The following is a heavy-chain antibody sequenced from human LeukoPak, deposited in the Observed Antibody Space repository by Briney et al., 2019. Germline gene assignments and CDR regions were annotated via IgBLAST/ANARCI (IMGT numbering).Heavy chain of an antibody. CDR2: ISSSSSYI. V-gene: IGHV3-21*01. CDR3: XXXXXSYSFSIVVGYYYYYMDV. J-gene: IGHJ6*03. D-gene: IGHD2-2*01. CDR1: GFTFSSYN. Sequence: GGSLRLSCAASGFTFSSYNMNWVRQAPGKGLEWVSFISSSSSYIYYADSVKGRFTISRDNAKNSLYLQMNSLRAEDTAVYYXXXXXXSYSFSIVVGYYYYYMDVWGKGTTVTVSS.